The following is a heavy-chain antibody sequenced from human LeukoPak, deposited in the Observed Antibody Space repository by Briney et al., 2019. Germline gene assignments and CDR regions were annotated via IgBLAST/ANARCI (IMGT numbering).Heavy chain of an antibody. CDR3: ARANTNGYTYGNFDY. V-gene: IGHV3-21*01. J-gene: IGHJ4*02. CDR2: ISYGSIYI. CDR1: GFTFSTYS. D-gene: IGHD5-18*01. Sequence: GGSLRLPCAASGFTFSTYSMNWVRQAPGKGLEWVSSISYGSIYIYYAGSVKGRFTISRDDAQNSLYLQLNSLRAEDSALYYCARANTNGYTYGNFDYWGQGTLVTVSS.